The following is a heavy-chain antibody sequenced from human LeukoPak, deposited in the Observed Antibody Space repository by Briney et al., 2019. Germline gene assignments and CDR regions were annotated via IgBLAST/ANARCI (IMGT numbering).Heavy chain of an antibody. CDR3: ARDKYDYVWGSYRYPHY. CDR1: GYTFTSYG. D-gene: IGHD3-16*02. Sequence: ASVKVSCKASGYTFTSYGISWVRQAPGQGLEWMGWISAYNGNTNYAQKLQGRVTMTTDTSTSTAYMELRGLRSDDTAVYYCARDKYDYVWGSYRYPHYWGQGTLVTVSS. V-gene: IGHV1-18*01. J-gene: IGHJ4*02. CDR2: ISAYNGNT.